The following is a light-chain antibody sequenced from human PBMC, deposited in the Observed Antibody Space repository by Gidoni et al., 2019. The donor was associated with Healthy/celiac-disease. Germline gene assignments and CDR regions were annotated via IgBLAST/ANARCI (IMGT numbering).Light chain of an antibody. J-gene: IGKJ2*01. Sequence: SQLTQSPSSLSASVGDRVTITCRASQGISNFLAWYQQKPGKAPKLLLYAASRWESGVPSRFSGSGSGTDYTLTISSLQPEDFATYYCQQYYSTLYTFGQGTKLEIK. CDR2: AAS. CDR1: QGISNF. CDR3: QQYYSTLYT. V-gene: IGKV1-NL1*01.